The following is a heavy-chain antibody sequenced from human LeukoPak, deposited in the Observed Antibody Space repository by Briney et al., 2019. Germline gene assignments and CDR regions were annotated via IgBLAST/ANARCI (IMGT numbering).Heavy chain of an antibody. CDR2: ISGSGGST. V-gene: IGHV3-23*01. J-gene: IGHJ6*02. D-gene: IGHD3-22*01. CDR3: AKAPKTYDSSRRYYYGMDV. Sequence: TGGSLRLSCAASGFTFSSYAMSWVRQAPGKGLEWVSAISGSGGSTYYADSVKGRFTISRDNSKNTLYLQMNSLRAEDTAVYYCAKAPKTYDSSRRYYYGMDVWGQGTTVTVSS. CDR1: GFTFSSYA.